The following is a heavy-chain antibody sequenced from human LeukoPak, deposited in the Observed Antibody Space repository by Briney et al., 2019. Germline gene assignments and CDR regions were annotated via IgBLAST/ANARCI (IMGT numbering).Heavy chain of an antibody. V-gene: IGHV4-61*09. Sequence: SQTLSLTCTVSGDPINSGNNYWSWIRQPAGKGPEWIGHIYSSGTTNYNPSLKSRVTMSVDTSKNQFSLKLTSVTAADTAVYYCAREAGSYDSSGYYSLYYSFDYWGQGTLVTVSS. CDR2: IYSSGTT. CDR3: AREAGSYDSSGYYSLYYSFDY. J-gene: IGHJ4*02. D-gene: IGHD3-22*01. CDR1: GDPINSGNNY.